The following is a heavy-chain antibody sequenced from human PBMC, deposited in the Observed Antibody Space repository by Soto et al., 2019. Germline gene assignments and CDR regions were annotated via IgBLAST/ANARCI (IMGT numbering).Heavy chain of an antibody. CDR3: ARAVGDRLYYLAY. CDR1: SDSISSYY. D-gene: IGHD6-19*01. J-gene: IGHJ4*02. V-gene: IGHV4-59*08. Sequence: QVQLQESGPGLVRPSETLSLTCTVSSDSISSYYWIWIRQSPGKGLEWIGYTDYSGNTNYNPSLKSRTTISGDTTKTPFSQRLRPVTAADTAVYYCARAVGDRLYYLAYWGQGTLVTVSP. CDR2: TDYSGNT.